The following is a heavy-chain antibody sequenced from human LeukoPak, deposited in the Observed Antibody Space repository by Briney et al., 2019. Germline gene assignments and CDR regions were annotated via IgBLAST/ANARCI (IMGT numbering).Heavy chain of an antibody. CDR2: ISGSSGYI. D-gene: IGHD3-10*01. Sequence: PGGSLRLSCAASGFTLSDYYMSWIRQAPGKGLEWLSDISGSSGYIKYADSVKGRFTISRDNAKNSLYLQMNSPRADDTAVYYCARVGYGSGTLGWFDPWGQGTLVTVSS. J-gene: IGHJ5*02. V-gene: IGHV3-11*05. CDR1: GFTLSDYY. CDR3: ARVGYGSGTLGWFDP.